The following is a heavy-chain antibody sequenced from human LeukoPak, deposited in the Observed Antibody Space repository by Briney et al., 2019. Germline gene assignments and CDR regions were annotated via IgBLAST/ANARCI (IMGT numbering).Heavy chain of an antibody. Sequence: PGGSLRLSCAASGFTFSSYSMNWVRQAPGKGLEWVSSISSSSSYIYYADSVKGRFTISRDNAKNSLYLQMNSLRAEDTAVYYCAKSLLPDTAMVTWEIDYWGQGTLVTVSS. D-gene: IGHD5-18*01. J-gene: IGHJ4*02. CDR1: GFTFSSYS. V-gene: IGHV3-21*01. CDR2: ISSSSSYI. CDR3: AKSLLPDTAMVTWEIDY.